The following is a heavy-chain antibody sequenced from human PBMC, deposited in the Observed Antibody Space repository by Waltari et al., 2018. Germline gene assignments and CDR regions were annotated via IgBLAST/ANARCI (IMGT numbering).Heavy chain of an antibody. J-gene: IGHJ4*02. V-gene: IGHV4-34*01. CDR2: INHIGDT. D-gene: IGHD3-10*01. CDR3: ARGTYYYGSGSYYPFDY. CDR1: GGSFSGYY. Sequence: QVQLQQWGAGLLKPSETLSLTCAVYGGSFSGYYWSWIRQPPGKGLEWIGEINHIGDTTYHPSLKSLVTISVDTSKNQFSLKLSSVTAADTAVYSCARGTYYYGSGSYYPFDYWGQGTLVTVSS.